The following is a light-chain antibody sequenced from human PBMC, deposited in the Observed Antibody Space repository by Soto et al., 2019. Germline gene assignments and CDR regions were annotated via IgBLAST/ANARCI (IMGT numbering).Light chain of an antibody. Sequence: QSVLTQPPSASGTPGQTVTISSAGSSSNIGTNYVFWYQQLPGTAPKLLIYGNNQRPSGVPDRFSGSRSGTSASLAISGLRPEDEGDYYCAVWDDSLSGVVFGGGTKVTVL. J-gene: IGLJ3*02. CDR1: SSNIGTNY. CDR3: AVWDDSLSGVV. CDR2: GNN. V-gene: IGLV1-47*01.